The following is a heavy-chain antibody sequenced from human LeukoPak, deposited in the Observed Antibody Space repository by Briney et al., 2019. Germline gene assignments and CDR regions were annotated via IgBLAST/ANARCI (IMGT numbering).Heavy chain of an antibody. Sequence: AGGSLRLSCAASGFTFSRYGIHWVRQAPGKGLEWVAVISYDGGIKYYADSVKGRFAISRDNSKNTLYLEMNSLGAEDTAVYYCAKDTGPFYGSGSYPDYWGQGALVTVSS. J-gene: IGHJ4*02. CDR3: AKDTGPFYGSGSYPDY. CDR1: GFTFSRYG. V-gene: IGHV3-30*18. CDR2: ISYDGGIK. D-gene: IGHD3-10*01.